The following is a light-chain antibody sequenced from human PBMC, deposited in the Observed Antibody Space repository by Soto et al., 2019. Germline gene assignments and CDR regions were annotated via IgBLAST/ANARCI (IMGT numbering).Light chain of an antibody. J-gene: IGKJ4*01. V-gene: IGKV3-15*01. CDR3: QQYNNCPPLT. Sequence: EIVMTQSPATLSVSPGERATLSCRASQSVSSNLAWYQQKPGQAPRLLIYGASTRATGIPARFSGSSAGTEFSLTTSSLQYEDFAVYYCQQYNNCPPLTFGGGTKVEIK. CDR1: QSVSSN. CDR2: GAS.